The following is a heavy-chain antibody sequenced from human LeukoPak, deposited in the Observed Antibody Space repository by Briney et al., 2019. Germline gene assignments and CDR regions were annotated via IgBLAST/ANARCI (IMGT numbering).Heavy chain of an antibody. J-gene: IGHJ4*02. CDR3: ARAMSDYDILTGYRPEYYFDY. V-gene: IGHV4-4*07. CDR1: GGSISSYY. Sequence: SETLSLTCTVSGGSISSYYWSWIRQPAGKGLEWIGRIYTSGSTNYNPSLKSRVTMSVDTSKNQFSQKLSSVTAADMAVYYCARAMSDYDILTGYRPEYYFDYWGQGTLVTVSS. CDR2: IYTSGST. D-gene: IGHD3-9*01.